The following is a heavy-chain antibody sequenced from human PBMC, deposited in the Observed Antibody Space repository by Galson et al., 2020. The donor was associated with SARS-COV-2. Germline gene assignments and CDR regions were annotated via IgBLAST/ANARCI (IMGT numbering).Heavy chain of an antibody. J-gene: IGHJ3*02. D-gene: IGHD1-1*01. CDR2: ISSSGSTV. Sequence: TGGSLRLSCAASGFTFSRYAINWVRQAPGKGLEWVSYISSSGSTVYYADSVKGRFTISRDNAKNSLSLQMNSLRDEDTAVYYCARDLGTLTPTRQPARLLRAAPPPRGHNSNALDIWGQGTLVTVSS. CDR3: ARDLGTLTPTRQPARLLRAAPPPRGHNSNALDI. CDR1: GFTFSRYA. V-gene: IGHV3-48*02.